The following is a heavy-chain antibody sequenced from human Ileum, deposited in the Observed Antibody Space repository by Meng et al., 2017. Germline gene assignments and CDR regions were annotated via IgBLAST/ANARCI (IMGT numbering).Heavy chain of an antibody. CDR2: MSSSGSYI. CDR3: ASLLRPADY. CDR1: ALTLSSYS. D-gene: IGHD3-3*01. V-gene: IGHV3-21*01. J-gene: IGHJ4*02. Sequence: RGSLRLSCAVSALTLSSYSMTWVRQTPGKGLQWVSSMSSSGSYINHADSVRGRFTISRGNAKTSLFLQMNNLRAEDTAVYYCASLLRPADYWGQGTLVTVSS.